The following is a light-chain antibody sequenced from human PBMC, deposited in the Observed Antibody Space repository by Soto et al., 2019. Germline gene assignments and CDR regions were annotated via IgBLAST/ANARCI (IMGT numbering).Light chain of an antibody. J-gene: IGLJ1*01. CDR3: SSYTSTMTNV. V-gene: IGLV2-14*03. Sequence: SALTQPASVSGSPGQSITISCTGTSSDIDGFNSVSWYQLRPGTAPKLILYDVVDRPSGVSYRFSGSNSGNTASLTISGLQAADEADYFCSSYTSTMTNVFGSGNKVTVL. CDR1: SSDIDGFNS. CDR2: DVV.